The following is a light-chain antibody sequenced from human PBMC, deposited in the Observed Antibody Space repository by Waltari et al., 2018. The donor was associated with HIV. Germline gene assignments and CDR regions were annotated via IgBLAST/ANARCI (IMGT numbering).Light chain of an antibody. CDR1: LLAKKY. CDR3: QSADNSGTYV. V-gene: IGLV3-27*01. J-gene: IGLJ1*01. Sequence: SYELTQPSSVSVSPGQTARITCSGDLLAKKYVRWFQQKPGQAPVLVMYKDTERPSGIPARISGSSSGTTVTLTIGGAQVDDEADYYCQSADNSGTYVFGTGTKVTVL. CDR2: KDT.